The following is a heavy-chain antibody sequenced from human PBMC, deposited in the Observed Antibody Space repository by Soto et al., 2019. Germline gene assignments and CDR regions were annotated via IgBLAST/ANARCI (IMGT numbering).Heavy chain of an antibody. V-gene: IGHV4-31*03. J-gene: IGHJ3*01. CDR3: ARVWGYAFDF. D-gene: IGHD7-27*01. Sequence: SETLSLTCTFSGGSISSGGYYWCWIRQHPGKGLEWIGYIYYSGSTYYNPSLKSRVTISVDTSKNQFSLKLSSVTAADTAVYYCARVWGYAFDFWGQGTMVTVS. CDR2: IYYSGST. CDR1: GGSISSGGYY.